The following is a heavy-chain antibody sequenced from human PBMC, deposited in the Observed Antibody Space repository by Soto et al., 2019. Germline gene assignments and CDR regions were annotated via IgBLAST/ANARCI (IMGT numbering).Heavy chain of an antibody. CDR2: ISYDGSNK. CDR1: GFTFSSYA. Sequence: GGSLRLSCAASGFTFSSYAMHWVRQAPGKGLEWVAVISYDGSNKYYADSVKGRFTISRDNSKNTLYLQMNSLRAEDTAVYYCARATWIRGYGDYWRQGTLVTVSS. CDR3: ARATWIRGYGDY. D-gene: IGHD5-12*01. J-gene: IGHJ4*02. V-gene: IGHV3-30-3*01.